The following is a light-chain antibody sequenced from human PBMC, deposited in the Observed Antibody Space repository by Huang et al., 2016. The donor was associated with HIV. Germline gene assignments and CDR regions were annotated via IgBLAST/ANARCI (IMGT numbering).Light chain of an antibody. CDR1: QGISHY. V-gene: IGKV1-9*01. CDR3: QQLDSYPVT. Sequence: IQLTQSPSSLSASVGDRVTITCRASQGISHYLSWYQQQPGKAPKFLIYAASTLYTGVPSRFSCSGSGTDFTLTISSLQPEDFATYYCQQLDSYPVTFGGGTKVDIK. CDR2: AAS. J-gene: IGKJ4*01.